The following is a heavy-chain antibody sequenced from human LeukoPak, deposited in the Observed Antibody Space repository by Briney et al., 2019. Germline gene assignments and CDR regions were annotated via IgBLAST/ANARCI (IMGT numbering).Heavy chain of an antibody. J-gene: IGHJ6*02. CDR3: ARALDGTYGMDV. CDR2: INPNSGGT. Sequence: GASVKVSCKASGYTFTSYGITWVRQAPGQGLEWMGWINPNSGGTNYAQKFQGWVTMTRDTSISTAYMELSRLRSDDTAVYYCARALDGTYGMDVWGQGTTVTVSS. CDR1: GYTFTSYG. D-gene: IGHD6-13*01. V-gene: IGHV1-2*04.